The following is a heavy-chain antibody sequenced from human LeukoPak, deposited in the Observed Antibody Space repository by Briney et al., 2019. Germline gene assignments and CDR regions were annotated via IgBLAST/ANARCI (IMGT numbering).Heavy chain of an antibody. Sequence: SETLSLTCTVSGGSISSYYWSWIRQPPGKGLEWIGYISYSGSTNYNPSLKSRVTISVDTSKNQFSLKLSSVTAADTAVFYCARGSSYYAMDVWGQGTTVTASS. CDR1: GGSISSYY. CDR2: ISYSGST. V-gene: IGHV4-59*01. D-gene: IGHD3-16*01. CDR3: ARGSSYYAMDV. J-gene: IGHJ6*02.